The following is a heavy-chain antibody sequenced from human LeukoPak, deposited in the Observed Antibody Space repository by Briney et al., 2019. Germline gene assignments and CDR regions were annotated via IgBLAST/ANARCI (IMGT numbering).Heavy chain of an antibody. J-gene: IGHJ3*02. CDR3: ARSRSNAFDI. CDR2: IYYSGST. D-gene: IGHD1-26*01. CDR1: GGSISSYY. Sequence: SETLSLTCTVSGGSISSYYWSWIRQPPGKGLQWIGYIYYSGSTNYNPSLKSRVTISVDTSKNQSSLKLSSVTAADTAVYYCARSRSNAFDIWGQGTMVTVSS. V-gene: IGHV4-59*01.